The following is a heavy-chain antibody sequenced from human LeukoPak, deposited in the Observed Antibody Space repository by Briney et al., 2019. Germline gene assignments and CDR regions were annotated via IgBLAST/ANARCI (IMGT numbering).Heavy chain of an antibody. Sequence: GGSLRLSCAASGFTFSSYAMHWVRQAPGKGLEWVAVISYDGSNKYYADSVKGRFTISRDNSKNTLYLQMNSLRAEDTAVYYCAKDHPDDYGDYIDYWGQGTLVTVSS. CDR3: AKDHPDDYGDYIDY. CDR1: GFTFSSYA. CDR2: ISYDGSNK. D-gene: IGHD4-17*01. J-gene: IGHJ4*02. V-gene: IGHV3-30-3*01.